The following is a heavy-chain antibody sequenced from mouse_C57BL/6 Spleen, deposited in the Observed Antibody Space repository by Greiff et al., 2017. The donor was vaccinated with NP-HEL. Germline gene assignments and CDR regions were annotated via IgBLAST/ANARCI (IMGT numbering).Heavy chain of an antibody. CDR3: ARLWDYFDY. J-gene: IGHJ2*01. Sequence: VQGVESGAELVKPGASVKLSCKASGYTFTSYWMHWVKQRPGQGLEWIGMIHPNSGSTNYNEKFKSKATLTVDKSSSTAYMQLSSLTSEDSAVYYCARLWDYFDYWGQGTTLTVSS. V-gene: IGHV1-64*01. CDR1: GYTFTSYW. CDR2: IHPNSGST.